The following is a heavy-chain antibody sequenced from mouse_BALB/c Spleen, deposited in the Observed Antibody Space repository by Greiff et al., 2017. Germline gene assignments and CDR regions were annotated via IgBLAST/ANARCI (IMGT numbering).Heavy chain of an antibody. CDR1: GFDFSRYW. Sequence: LLESGGGLVQPGGSLNLSCAASGFDFSRYWMSWARQAPGKGQEWIGEINPGSSTINYTPSLKDKFIISRDNAKNTLYLQMSKVRSEDTALYYCARARGAGGAMDYWGQGTSVTVSS. CDR3: ARARGAGGAMDY. D-gene: IGHD3-3*01. J-gene: IGHJ4*01. CDR2: INPGSSTI. V-gene: IGHV4-2*02.